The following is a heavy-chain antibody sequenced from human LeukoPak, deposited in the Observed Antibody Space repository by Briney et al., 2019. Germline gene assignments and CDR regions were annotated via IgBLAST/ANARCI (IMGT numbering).Heavy chain of an antibody. CDR2: IRGSGGST. Sequence: GGSLRLSCAASGFTFSSYAMSWVRQAPGKGLEWVSAIRGSGGSTYYADSVKGRFTISRDNSKNTLYLQMNSLRAEDTAVYYCAKGYSSGWFTYTGYYFDYWGQGTLVTVSS. D-gene: IGHD6-19*01. J-gene: IGHJ4*02. CDR1: GFTFSSYA. CDR3: AKGYSSGWFTYTGYYFDY. V-gene: IGHV3-23*01.